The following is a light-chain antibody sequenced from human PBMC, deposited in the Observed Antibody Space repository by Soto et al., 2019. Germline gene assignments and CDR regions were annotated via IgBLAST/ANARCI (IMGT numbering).Light chain of an antibody. CDR2: HVS. Sequence: QSALTQPASVSGSPGQAITISCTGTSNDVGAYTYVSWYQQHPCKVPKLMIYHVSNRPSGVSDRFSGSKSGTTASLTISGLQAEYEADYYCASYTTSSTVVFGGGTQLTVL. CDR3: ASYTTSSTVV. J-gene: IGLJ7*01. V-gene: IGLV2-14*01. CDR1: SNDVGAYTY.